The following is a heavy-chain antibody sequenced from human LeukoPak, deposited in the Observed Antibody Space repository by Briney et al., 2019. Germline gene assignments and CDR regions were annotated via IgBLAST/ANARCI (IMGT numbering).Heavy chain of an antibody. J-gene: IGHJ5*02. Sequence: GGSLRLSCSASGFTFSSSAMHWVRQAPGKGLDFVSAISTNGGSTYYADSVRGRFTIFRDNSKNTLYLQMSSLRVEDTAVYYCVRDLTWGQGTLVTVSS. CDR2: ISTNGGST. V-gene: IGHV3-64D*09. CDR1: GFTFSSSA. CDR3: VRDLT.